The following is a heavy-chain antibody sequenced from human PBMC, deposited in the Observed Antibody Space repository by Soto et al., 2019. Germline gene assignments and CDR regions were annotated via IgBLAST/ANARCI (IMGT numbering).Heavy chain of an antibody. CDR3: AREVPYGYSRFDY. V-gene: IGHV1-3*01. J-gene: IGHJ4*02. Sequence: QVHLVQSGAEVKKPGASVKVSCKTSGYTFTNNVIHWVRQAPGQRLEWMGWVNAGNDNTKWSREFQGRLTLTKDTSETTAYMELSRLTSEDTAIYFCAREVPYGYSRFDYWGQGTLVTVSS. CDR1: GYTFTNNV. D-gene: IGHD5-18*01. CDR2: VNAGNDNT.